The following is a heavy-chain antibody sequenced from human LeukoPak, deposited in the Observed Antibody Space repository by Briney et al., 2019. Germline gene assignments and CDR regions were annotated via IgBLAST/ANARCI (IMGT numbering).Heavy chain of an antibody. CDR2: ISNNGVNT. D-gene: IGHD3-10*01. V-gene: IGHV3-64D*09. CDR3: VTVMVRGVITPFFHY. Sequence: QTGGSLRLSCAASGFTFSSFEMNWVRQAPGRGLEYVSAISNNGVNTYYADSVKGRFTISRDNSKNTLYLQMSSLRTEDTAVYYCVTVMVRGVITPFFHYWGQGTLVTVSS. CDR1: GFTFSSFE. J-gene: IGHJ4*02.